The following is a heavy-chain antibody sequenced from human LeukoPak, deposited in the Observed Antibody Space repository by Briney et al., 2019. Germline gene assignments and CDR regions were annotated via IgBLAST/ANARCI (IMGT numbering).Heavy chain of an antibody. D-gene: IGHD6-13*01. CDR1: GYTFTTYG. CDR2: INAGNGNT. V-gene: IGHV1-3*01. CDR3: ARVARYSSSWVQIDY. J-gene: IGHJ4*02. Sequence: ASVKVSCKASGYTFTTYGMHWVRQAPGQRLEWMGWINAGNGNTKYSQKFQGRVTITRDTSASTAYMELSSLRSEDTAVYYCARVARYSSSWVQIDYWGQGTLVTVSS.